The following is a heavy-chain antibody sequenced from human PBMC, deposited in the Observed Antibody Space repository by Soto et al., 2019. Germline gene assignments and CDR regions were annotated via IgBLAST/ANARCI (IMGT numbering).Heavy chain of an antibody. D-gene: IGHD5-12*01. CDR3: ANGKYSGYDSPYYYYMDV. V-gene: IGHV3-9*01. J-gene: IGHJ6*03. CDR1: GFTFDDYA. Sequence: GGSLRLSCAASGFTFDDYAMHWVRQAPGKGLEWVSGISWNSGSIGYADSVKGRFTISRDNAKNSLYLQMNSLRAEDTALYYCANGKYSGYDSPYYYYMDVWGKGTTVTVSS. CDR2: ISWNSGSI.